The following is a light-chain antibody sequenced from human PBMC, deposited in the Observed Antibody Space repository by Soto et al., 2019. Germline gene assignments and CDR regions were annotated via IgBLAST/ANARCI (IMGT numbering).Light chain of an antibody. Sequence: EIVLTQSPGTLSLSPGERATLSCRASQSVANDLAWYQHKPGQAPRLLTHGASTRATGIPARFSGVGSGTEFTLTISSLQSEDFAVYYCQQSNDWAPGLTFGGGTKVDNK. CDR2: GAS. J-gene: IGKJ4*01. V-gene: IGKV3-15*01. CDR3: QQSNDWAPGLT. CDR1: QSVAND.